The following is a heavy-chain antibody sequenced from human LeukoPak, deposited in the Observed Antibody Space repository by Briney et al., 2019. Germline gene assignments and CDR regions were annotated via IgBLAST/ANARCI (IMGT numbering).Heavy chain of an antibody. V-gene: IGHV3-7*05. CDR1: GFTFSISW. CDR2: IKPDGGDK. D-gene: IGHD6-13*01. Sequence: GGSLRLSCEASGFTFSISWMSWVRQAPGKGLEWVAHIKPDGGDKYYVDSVKGRFTIARDNAKNSLYLQMNSLRAEDTAVYYCARGGSWYLDYWGQGTLVTVSS. CDR3: ARGGSWYLDY. J-gene: IGHJ4*02.